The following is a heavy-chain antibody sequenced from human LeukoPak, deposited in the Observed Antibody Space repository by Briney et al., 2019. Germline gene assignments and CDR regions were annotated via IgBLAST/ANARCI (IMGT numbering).Heavy chain of an antibody. CDR1: GGSFSGYY. J-gene: IGHJ6*03. D-gene: IGHD6-13*01. V-gene: IGHV4-34*01. CDR2: INHSGST. Sequence: SETLSLTCAVYGGSFSGYYWSWIRQPPGKGLEWIGEINHSGSTNYNPSLKSRVTISVDTSENQFSLKLSSVTAADTAVYYCARGQVGQQLAYYYYYYMDVWGKGTTVTVSS. CDR3: ARGQVGQQLAYYYYYYMDV.